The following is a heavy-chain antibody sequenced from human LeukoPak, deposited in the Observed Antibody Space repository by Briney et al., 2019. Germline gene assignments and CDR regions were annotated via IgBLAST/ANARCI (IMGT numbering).Heavy chain of an antibody. CDR3: ARSLEGEGYNADYFDY. J-gene: IGHJ4*02. CDR1: GGSIRSGSYY. D-gene: IGHD5-24*01. Sequence: SETLSLTCTVSGGSIRSGSYYWSWIRQPAGKGLEWIGRVYTSGSTNYNPSLKSRVTISVDTSKNHFSLNLSPVTAADTAVYYCARSLEGEGYNADYFDYWGQGTLVTVSS. CDR2: VYTSGST. V-gene: IGHV4-61*02.